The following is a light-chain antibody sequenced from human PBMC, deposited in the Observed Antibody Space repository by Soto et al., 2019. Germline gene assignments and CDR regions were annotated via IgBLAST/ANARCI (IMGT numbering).Light chain of an antibody. CDR1: QSVNTN. Sequence: EIVMTQSPATLSVSPGERATFSCRASQSVNTNLAWYQLKPGQAPRLVVYGAFIMATGIPARFSGSGSGTEYYLTIISLQSEDYRVYFCQQYDQWWTFGQGTKVQIK. CDR2: GAF. J-gene: IGKJ1*01. V-gene: IGKV3-15*01. CDR3: QQYDQWWT.